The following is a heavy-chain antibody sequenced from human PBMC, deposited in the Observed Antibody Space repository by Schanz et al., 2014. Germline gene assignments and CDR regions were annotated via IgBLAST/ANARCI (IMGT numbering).Heavy chain of an antibody. D-gene: IGHD2-2*01. V-gene: IGHV1-69*02. CDR1: RSTFSSYT. Sequence: QVQLVQSGAEVKKPGSSVKVSCKASRSTFSSYTISWVRQAPGQGLEWMGRIIPILGIANYAQKFQGRVTFTADKSTSTAYMELSSLRYEDTALYYCARGTMPGTFDIWGQGTMVTVSS. CDR3: ARGTMPGTFDI. J-gene: IGHJ3*02. CDR2: IIPILGIA.